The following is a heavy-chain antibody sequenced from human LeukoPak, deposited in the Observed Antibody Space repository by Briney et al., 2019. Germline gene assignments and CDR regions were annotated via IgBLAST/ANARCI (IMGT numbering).Heavy chain of an antibody. D-gene: IGHD6-13*01. Sequence: ASVKVSCKVSGYTLTELSMHWVRQAPGKGLEWMGGFDPEDGETIYAQKFQGRVTMTEDTSTNTAYMELSSLRSEDTAVYYCATDIIGSSWYYFDYWGQGTPVTVSS. V-gene: IGHV1-24*01. CDR1: GYTLTELS. CDR2: FDPEDGET. CDR3: ATDIIGSSWYYFDY. J-gene: IGHJ4*02.